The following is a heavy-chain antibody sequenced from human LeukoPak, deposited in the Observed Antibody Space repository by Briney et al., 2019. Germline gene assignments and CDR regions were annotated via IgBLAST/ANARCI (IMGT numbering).Heavy chain of an antibody. CDR2: ISGSGVTT. V-gene: IGHV3-23*01. J-gene: IGHJ4*02. Sequence: GGSLRLSCVASGFTFSSYAMGRVRQAPGKGLEWVSAISGSGVTTHYAGSVKGRFSISRDNSKNSLFLQMNSLRAEDTAMYYCAKGTKPVMTIPDYWGQGILVTVSS. CDR1: GFTFSSYA. CDR3: AKGTKPVMTIPDY. D-gene: IGHD4/OR15-4a*01.